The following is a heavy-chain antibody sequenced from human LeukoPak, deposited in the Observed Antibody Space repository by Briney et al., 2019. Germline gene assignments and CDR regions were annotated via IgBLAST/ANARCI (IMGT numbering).Heavy chain of an antibody. CDR2: ISGSGSST. D-gene: IGHD3-10*01. CDR3: AKAGSGSSAARGYYYYMDV. J-gene: IGHJ6*03. Sequence: GGSLRLSCAASGFTFSSYGMTWVRQAPGKGLEWVSAISGSGSSTYYADSVKGRFTISRDNSKNTLYLQMNSLRAEDTAVYYCAKAGSGSSAARGYYYYMDVWGKGTTVTISS. V-gene: IGHV3-23*01. CDR1: GFTFSSYG.